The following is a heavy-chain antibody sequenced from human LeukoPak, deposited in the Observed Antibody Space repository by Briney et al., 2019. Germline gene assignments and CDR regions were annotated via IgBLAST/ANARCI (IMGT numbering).Heavy chain of an antibody. V-gene: IGHV3-23*01. D-gene: IGHD4-17*01. J-gene: IGHJ4*02. Sequence: PGGSLRLSCAASGFTFSSYAMTWVRQAPGKGLEWVSSINNSGTDTYYEDSVKGRFTISRDNSKNTLFLHINILSAEDTAVYYCAAAVNTGRAEHYWGQGTLVTVSS. CDR2: INNSGTDT. CDR1: GFTFSSYA. CDR3: AAAVNTGRAEHY.